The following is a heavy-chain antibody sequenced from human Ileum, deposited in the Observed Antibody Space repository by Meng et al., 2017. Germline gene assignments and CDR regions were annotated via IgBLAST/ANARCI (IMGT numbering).Heavy chain of an antibody. J-gene: IGHJ4*02. CDR2: IIPILGIA. V-gene: IGHV1-69*02. D-gene: IGHD3-3*01. CDR1: GGTFSSYT. CDR3: ARSSLGWPFLPFDY. Sequence: QVQLGQSGAEGKKPGASVKGSGKASGGTFSSYTISWVRQAPGQGLEGMGRIIPILGIANYAQKFQGRVTITADKSTSTAYMELSSLRSEDTAVYYCARSSLGWPFLPFDYWGQGTLVTVSS.